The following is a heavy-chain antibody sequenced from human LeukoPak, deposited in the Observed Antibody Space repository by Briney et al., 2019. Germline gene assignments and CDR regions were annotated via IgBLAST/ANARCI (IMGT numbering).Heavy chain of an antibody. CDR2: ISSSRSYI. D-gene: IGHD6-13*01. V-gene: IGHV3-21*01. CDR3: ARGSLSTFDI. Sequence: GGSLRLSCAASGFTFSSYSMNWVRQAPGKGLEWVSSISSSRSYIYYADSVKGRFTISRDNAKNSLYLQMNSLRAEDTAVYYCARGSLSTFDIWGQGTMVTVSS. CDR1: GFTFSSYS. J-gene: IGHJ3*02.